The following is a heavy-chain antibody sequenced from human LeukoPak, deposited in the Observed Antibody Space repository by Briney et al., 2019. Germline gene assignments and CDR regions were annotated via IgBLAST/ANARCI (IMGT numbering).Heavy chain of an antibody. Sequence: PSETLSLTCTVSGDSISTTSYFWAWVRQPPGGGLEWIASIYYSGTTYYKSSLKSRVMISIERSKNHFSLNMNSLTAADTALYYCARVYSSTHNWFDTWGQGIHVTVSS. V-gene: IGHV4-39*07. CDR1: GDSISTTSYF. J-gene: IGHJ5*02. D-gene: IGHD2-2*01. CDR3: ARVYSSTHNWFDT. CDR2: IYYSGTT.